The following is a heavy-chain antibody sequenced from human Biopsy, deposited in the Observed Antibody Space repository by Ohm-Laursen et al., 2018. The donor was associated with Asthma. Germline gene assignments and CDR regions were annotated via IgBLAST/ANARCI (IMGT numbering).Heavy chain of an antibody. V-gene: IGHV1-3*01. CDR1: GYTFTSYA. D-gene: IGHD6-19*01. J-gene: IGHJ3*02. Sequence: GASVKVSCNASGYTFTSYAMHWVRQAPGQRLEWMGWINAGNGNTKYSQKFQGRVTITRDTSASTAYMELSSLRSEDTAVYYCASSIAVADSDAFDIWGQGTMVTVSS. CDR2: INAGNGNT. CDR3: ASSIAVADSDAFDI.